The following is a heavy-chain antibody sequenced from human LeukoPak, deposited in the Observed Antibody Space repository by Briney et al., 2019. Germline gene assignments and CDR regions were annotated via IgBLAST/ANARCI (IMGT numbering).Heavy chain of an antibody. V-gene: IGHV3-7*01. CDR3: ARSFYGHDPYYCYMDV. CDR1: GFTFSSYA. D-gene: IGHD2-2*01. J-gene: IGHJ6*03. Sequence: PGGSLRLSCAASGFTFSSYAMSWVRQAPGKGLEWVATIKEDGSEKYYVDSVKGRFTISRENAKNSLYLQMNSLRAEDTAVYYCARSFYGHDPYYCYMDVWGKGTTVTVSS. CDR2: IKEDGSEK.